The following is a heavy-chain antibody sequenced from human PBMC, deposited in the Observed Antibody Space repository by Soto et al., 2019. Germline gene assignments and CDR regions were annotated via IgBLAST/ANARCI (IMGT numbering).Heavy chain of an antibody. Sequence: ASVKVSCKASGYTFITYGINWVRQAPVQGLDWMGWISAYNGNANYAQTLQDRGTLTTDTSTSTAYMELRSLRSDDTAVYYCARDRGPTYGGNAFDYWGQGTLVTVSS. V-gene: IGHV1-18*04. CDR1: GYTFITYG. CDR2: ISAYNGNA. CDR3: ARDRGPTYGGNAFDY. D-gene: IGHD4-17*01. J-gene: IGHJ4*02.